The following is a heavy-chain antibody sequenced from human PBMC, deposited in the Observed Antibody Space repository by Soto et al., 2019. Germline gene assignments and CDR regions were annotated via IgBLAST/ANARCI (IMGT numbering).Heavy chain of an antibody. D-gene: IGHD1-26*01. V-gene: IGHV4-34*01. CDR2: INHSGST. Sequence: QVHLQQWGAGLLKPSETLSLTCDVYTGSLSGNYWTWIRQSPGKGLEWIGEINHSGSTNYNLSLKSRVTISVDTSKNQFALTLTSVTAADTAVYYCARDPLGGSYYFDYWGHGTLVTVSS. CDR3: ARDPLGGSYYFDY. J-gene: IGHJ4*01. CDR1: TGSLSGNY.